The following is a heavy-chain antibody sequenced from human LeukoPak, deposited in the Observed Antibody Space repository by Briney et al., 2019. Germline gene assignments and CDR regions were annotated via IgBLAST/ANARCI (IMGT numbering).Heavy chain of an antibody. Sequence: GGTLRLSCAASGFTFSNYGMNWVRQAPGKGLEWVSGINWNGGSTGYADSVKGRFTISRDNAKNSLYLQMNSLRAEDTALYYCARAPHYDILTGPSDYWGQGTLVTVSS. V-gene: IGHV3-20*04. CDR3: ARAPHYDILTGPSDY. CDR1: GFTFSNYG. J-gene: IGHJ4*02. CDR2: INWNGGST. D-gene: IGHD3-9*01.